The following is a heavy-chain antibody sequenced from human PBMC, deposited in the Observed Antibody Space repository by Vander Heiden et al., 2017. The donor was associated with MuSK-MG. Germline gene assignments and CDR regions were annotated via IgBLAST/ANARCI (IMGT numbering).Heavy chain of an antibody. Sequence: QVQLVESGGGVVQPGRSLRLSCAASGFTFSSYAMHWFRQAPGKGLEWVAVIAYDGSNKYYADSVKGRFTISRDNSKNTLYLQMNSLRAEDTAVYYCARGLARWESRGGMDVWGQGTTVTVSS. J-gene: IGHJ6*02. D-gene: IGHD1-26*01. V-gene: IGHV3-30*04. CDR1: GFTFSSYA. CDR2: IAYDGSNK. CDR3: ARGLARWESRGGMDV.